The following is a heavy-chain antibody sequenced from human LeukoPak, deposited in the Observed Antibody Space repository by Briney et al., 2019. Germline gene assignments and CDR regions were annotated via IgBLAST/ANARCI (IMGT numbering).Heavy chain of an antibody. Sequence: SETLSLTCTVSGGSISSYYWSWIRQPAGKGLEWTGRIYTSGSTNYHPSLKSRVTMSVDTSKNQFSLKLSSVTAADTAVYYCAGGYSYGTLDYWGQGTLVTVSS. J-gene: IGHJ4*02. V-gene: IGHV4-4*07. CDR2: IYTSGST. CDR3: AGGYSYGTLDY. CDR1: GGSISSYY. D-gene: IGHD5-18*01.